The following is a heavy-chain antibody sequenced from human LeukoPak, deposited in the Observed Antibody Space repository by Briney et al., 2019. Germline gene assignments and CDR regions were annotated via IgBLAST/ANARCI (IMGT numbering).Heavy chain of an antibody. CDR2: IIPIFGTP. J-gene: IGHJ6*03. CDR1: GGTFRTYS. V-gene: IGHV1-69*05. CDR3: ARVDRYHFYLDV. Sequence: SVKVSCKASGGTFRTYSVTWVRQAPGQGLEWMGGIIPIFGTPNYAQKFQGRVKVTTDDATGTAYMELSSLMSEGTAIYYCARVDRYHFYLDVWGKGTPVTVSS.